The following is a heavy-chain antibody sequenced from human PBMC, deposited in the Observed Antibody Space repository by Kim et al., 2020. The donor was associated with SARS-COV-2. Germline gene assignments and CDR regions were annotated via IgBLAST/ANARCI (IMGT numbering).Heavy chain of an antibody. Sequence: SETLSLTCTVSGGSISSYYWSWIRQPPGKGLEWIGYIYYSGSTNYNPSLKSRVTISVDTSKNQFSLKLSSVTAADTAVYYCAGHGPDILTDYYAYWGQGTPVTVSS. CDR1: GGSISSYY. CDR3: AGHGPDILTDYYAY. CDR2: IYYSGST. J-gene: IGHJ4*02. D-gene: IGHD3-9*01. V-gene: IGHV4-59*08.